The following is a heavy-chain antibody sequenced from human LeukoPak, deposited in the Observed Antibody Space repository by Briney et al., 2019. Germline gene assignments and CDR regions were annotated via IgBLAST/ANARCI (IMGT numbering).Heavy chain of an antibody. CDR1: GFTVSSNY. J-gene: IGHJ4*02. D-gene: IGHD3-22*01. CDR3: ARVNSSGYYRYFDY. CDR2: IYSGGST. V-gene: IGHV3-53*04. Sequence: GGSLRLSCAASGFTVSSNYMSWVRQAPGKGLEWVSVIYSGGSTYYADSEKGRFTISRHNSKNTLYLQMNSLRAEDTAVYYCARVNSSGYYRYFDYWGQGTLVTVSS.